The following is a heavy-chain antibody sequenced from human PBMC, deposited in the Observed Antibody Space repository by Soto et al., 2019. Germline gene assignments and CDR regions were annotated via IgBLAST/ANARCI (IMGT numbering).Heavy chain of an antibody. Sequence: HPGGSLRLSCAASGFTFSTYWMSWVRQAPGKGLEWVGNIKQDGSGENYVDSVKGRSTISRDNANHSLYLQMNSLRAEDTAVYYCARDRGPPRYLYYGMDVWGQGTTVTVSS. CDR3: ARDRGPPRYLYYGMDV. J-gene: IGHJ6*02. D-gene: IGHD3-10*01. CDR1: GFTFSTYW. V-gene: IGHV3-7*01. CDR2: IKQDGSGE.